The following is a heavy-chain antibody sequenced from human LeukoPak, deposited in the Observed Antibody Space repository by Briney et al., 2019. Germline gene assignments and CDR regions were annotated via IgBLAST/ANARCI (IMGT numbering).Heavy chain of an antibody. J-gene: IGHJ4*02. CDR3: ARGAGPHCNGDCWPLDS. CDR2: VSAYNGNT. Sequence: ASVKVSCKASGYRFTNYGISWVRQAPGQGLEWMGWVSAYNGNTNYAQKLRGRVTMTTDTSMATASMELRSLRSDDTAVYYCARGAGPHCNGDCWPLDSWGQGTLVTVST. CDR1: GYRFTNYG. D-gene: IGHD2-21*02. V-gene: IGHV1-18*01.